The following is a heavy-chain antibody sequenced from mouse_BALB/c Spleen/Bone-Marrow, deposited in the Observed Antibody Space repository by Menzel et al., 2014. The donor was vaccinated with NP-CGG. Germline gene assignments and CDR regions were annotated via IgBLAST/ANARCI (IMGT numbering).Heavy chain of an antibody. CDR1: GYTFTSYW. V-gene: IGHV1S81*02. CDR2: INPSNGRT. J-gene: IGHJ4*01. D-gene: IGHD1-1*01. Sequence: QVQLKESGAELVKPGASVKLSCKASGYTFTSYWMHWVKQRPGQGLEWIGEINPSNGRTNYNEKFKSKATLTVDKSSSTAYMQLSSLTSEDSAVYYCAREGNYYGSIAMDYWGQGTSVTLSS. CDR3: AREGNYYGSIAMDY.